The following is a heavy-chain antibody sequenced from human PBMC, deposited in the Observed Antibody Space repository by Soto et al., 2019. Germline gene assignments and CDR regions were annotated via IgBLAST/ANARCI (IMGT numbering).Heavy chain of an antibody. Sequence: QVQLVQSGAEVKKPGASVKVSCKTSGYTFAAYYIHWIRQAPGQGLEWMGWINPTSGGTVYGQNFQDRVTMTRDTSISTAYMELRRLNSDDTAVYYCARDPDYGDYWGYFFDSWGQGTPVTVSS. CDR1: GYTFAAYY. V-gene: IGHV1-2*02. CDR3: ARDPDYGDYWGYFFDS. J-gene: IGHJ4*02. CDR2: INPTSGGT. D-gene: IGHD4-17*01.